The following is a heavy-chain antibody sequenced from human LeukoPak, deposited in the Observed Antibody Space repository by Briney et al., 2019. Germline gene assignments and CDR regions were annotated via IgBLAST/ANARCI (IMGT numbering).Heavy chain of an antibody. V-gene: IGHV3-15*01. J-gene: IGHJ5*02. Sequence: GGSLRLSCAASGFIVSTNYINWVRQAPGKGLEWVGRIKSKNVGGTTDYAAPVKGRFTISRDDSKNTVYLQMNSLKIEDTAVYYCTSHAAFDPWGQGTLVTVSS. CDR3: TSHAAFDP. CDR2: IKSKNVGGTT. CDR1: GFIVSTNY.